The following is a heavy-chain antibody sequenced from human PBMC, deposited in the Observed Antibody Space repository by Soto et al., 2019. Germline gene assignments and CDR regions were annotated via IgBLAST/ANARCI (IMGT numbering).Heavy chain of an antibody. CDR2: IYYSGST. D-gene: IGHD3-22*01. J-gene: IGHJ5*02. CDR1: GGSVSSGSYY. V-gene: IGHV4-61*01. Sequence: SETLSLTCTVSGGSVSSGSYYWSWIRQPPGKGLEWIGYIYYSGSTNYNPSLKSRVTISVDTSKNQFSLKLSSVTAADTAVYYCAREMYYYDSSGYYQRYNWFDPWGQGTLVTVSS. CDR3: AREMYYYDSSGYYQRYNWFDP.